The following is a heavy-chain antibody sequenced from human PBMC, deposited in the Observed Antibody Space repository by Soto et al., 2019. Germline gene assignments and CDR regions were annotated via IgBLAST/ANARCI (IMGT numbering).Heavy chain of an antibody. Sequence: SETLSLTCTVSGGSISSNSYYWGWIRQPPGTGLEWIGEINHSGSTNYNPSLKSRVTISVDTSKNQFSLKLTSVTAADTAVYYCARDKITGLFDYWGQGTLVTVSS. CDR3: ARDKITGLFDY. J-gene: IGHJ4*02. D-gene: IGHD2-8*02. CDR1: GGSISSNSYY. CDR2: INHSGST. V-gene: IGHV4-39*07.